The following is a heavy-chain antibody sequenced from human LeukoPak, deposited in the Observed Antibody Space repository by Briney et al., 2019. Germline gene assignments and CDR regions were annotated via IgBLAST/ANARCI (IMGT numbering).Heavy chain of an antibody. D-gene: IGHD1-26*01. Sequence: GASVKVSCKASGGTFSSYAISWVRQAPGQGLEWMGGIIPIFGTANYAQKFQGRVTITADESTSTAYMELSSLRSEDTAVYYCAREGEEVGARVYFDYWGQGTLVTVSS. CDR2: IIPIFGTA. CDR3: AREGEEVGARVYFDY. J-gene: IGHJ4*02. CDR1: GGTFSSYA. V-gene: IGHV1-69*13.